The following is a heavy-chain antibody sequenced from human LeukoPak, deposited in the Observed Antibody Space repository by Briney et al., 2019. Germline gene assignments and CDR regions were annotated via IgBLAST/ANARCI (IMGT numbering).Heavy chain of an antibody. CDR3: ARRAVAGTGNFDY. V-gene: IGHV3-30*03. CDR2: ISYDGSSK. D-gene: IGHD6-19*01. Sequence: GGSLRLSCAASGFTFSSYGMHWVRQAPGKGLEWVAVISYDGSSKYYADSVKGRFTISRDNAKNTLYLQMNSLRAEDTAVYYCARRAVAGTGNFDYWGQGTLVTVSS. CDR1: GFTFSSYG. J-gene: IGHJ4*02.